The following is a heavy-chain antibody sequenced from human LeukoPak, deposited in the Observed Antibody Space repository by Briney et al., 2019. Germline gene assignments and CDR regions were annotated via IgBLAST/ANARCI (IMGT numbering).Heavy chain of an antibody. CDR3: ARAYSRPRPFDY. J-gene: IGHJ4*02. CDR1: GYSFISYW. V-gene: IGHV5-51*01. Sequence: ESLKISCKGSGYSFISYWIGWVRQMPGKGLEWMGIIQPGDSDTRYSPSFQGQVTISVDKSINTAYLQWSSLKASDTAMYYCARAYSRPRPFDYWGQGTLVTVSS. CDR2: IQPGDSDT. D-gene: IGHD2-21*01.